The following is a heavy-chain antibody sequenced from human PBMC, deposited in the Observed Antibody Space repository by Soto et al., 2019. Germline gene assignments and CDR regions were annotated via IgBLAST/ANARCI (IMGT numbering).Heavy chain of an antibody. CDR3: VRGGSHSFDY. Sequence: EVQLVESGGGLVQPGGSLRLSCAASGFIFSNFWMSWVRQAPGKGLEWVANIKEDGSEKYHVDFVKGRFTISRDNVKNLRYLQMDSLRAEDTAVYKCVRGGSHSFDYCGQGTLVTVSS. J-gene: IGHJ4*02. D-gene: IGHD1-26*01. V-gene: IGHV3-7*05. CDR1: GFIFSNFW. CDR2: IKEDGSEK.